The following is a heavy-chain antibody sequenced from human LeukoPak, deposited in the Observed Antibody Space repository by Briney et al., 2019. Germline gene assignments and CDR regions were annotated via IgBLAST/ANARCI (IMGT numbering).Heavy chain of an antibody. D-gene: IGHD3-3*01. V-gene: IGHV3-30*02. CDR1: GFTFSNHG. J-gene: IGHJ6*03. CDR2: IRYDGTNK. Sequence: PGGSLRLSCAASGFTFSNHGMHWVRQAPGKGLEWVTFIRYDGTNKYFADSVKGRFTISRDNSKNTLYLQMNNLRAEDTALYFCAKDPRITKNYYYYYYMDVWGKGTTVTVS. CDR3: AKDPRITKNYYYYYYMDV.